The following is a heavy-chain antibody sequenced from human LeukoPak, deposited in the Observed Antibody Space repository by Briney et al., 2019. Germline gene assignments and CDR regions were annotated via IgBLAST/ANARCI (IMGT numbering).Heavy chain of an antibody. J-gene: IGHJ3*01. CDR3: AKDSFSQNGIYDALDL. CDR1: GFTFYNHA. V-gene: IGHV3-23*01. D-gene: IGHD1-1*01. CDR2: IGGGPV. Sequence: GGSLRLSCAASGFTFYNHAMTWVRQSPGKGLEWVSTIGGGPVYYADSVKGRFTISRDDSKNTLFLQMRSLRAEDTAIYYCAKDSFSQNGIYDALDLWGQGTLVIISP.